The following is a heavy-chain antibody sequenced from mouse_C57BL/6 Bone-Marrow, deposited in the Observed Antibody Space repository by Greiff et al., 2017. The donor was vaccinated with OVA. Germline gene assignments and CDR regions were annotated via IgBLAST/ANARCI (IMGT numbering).Heavy chain of an antibody. CDR3: ARWSTTVERYFDV. V-gene: IGHV1-18*01. D-gene: IGHD1-1*01. Sequence: EVKLVESGPELVKPGASVKIPCKASGYTFTDYNMDWVKQSHGKSLEWIGDINPNNGGTIYNQKFKGKATLTVDKSSSTAYMELRSLTSEDTAVYYCARWSTTVERYFDVWGTGTTVTVSS. CDR1: GYTFTDYN. CDR2: INPNNGGT. J-gene: IGHJ1*03.